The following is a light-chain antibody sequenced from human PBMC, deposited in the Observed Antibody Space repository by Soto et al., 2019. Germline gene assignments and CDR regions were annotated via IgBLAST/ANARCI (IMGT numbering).Light chain of an antibody. CDR1: ALPKKN. CDR2: GDN. CDR3: YSTDSSNSRGV. V-gene: IGLV3-10*01. J-gene: IGLJ2*01. Sequence: SYDLTQPPSVSVSPGQTARITCSGGALPKKNAYWYQQRSGQAPVLVIYGDNKRPSGIPERFSVSSSGTVATLTISGAQVEDEADYFCYSTDSSNSRGVFGGGTKLTVL.